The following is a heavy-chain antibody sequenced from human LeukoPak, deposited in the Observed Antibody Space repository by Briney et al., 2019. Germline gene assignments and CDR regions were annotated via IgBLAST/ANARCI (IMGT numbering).Heavy chain of an antibody. V-gene: IGHV3-66*01. Sequence: PGGSLRLSCAASGFTVSSNYMSWVRQAPGKGLEWVSVIYSGGSTYYADSVKGRFTISRDNSKNTLYLQMNSLRAEDTAVYYCARGRYYYDSGGYGYWGQGTLVTVSS. CDR3: ARGRYYYDSGGYGY. CDR1: GFTVSSNY. J-gene: IGHJ4*02. D-gene: IGHD3-22*01. CDR2: IYSGGST.